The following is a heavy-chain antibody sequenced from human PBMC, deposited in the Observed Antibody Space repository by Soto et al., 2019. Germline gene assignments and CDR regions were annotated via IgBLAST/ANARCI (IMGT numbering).Heavy chain of an antibody. CDR3: ARALRITIFGVVIPQGYFDL. Sequence: QVQLVQSGAEVKKPGSSVKVSCTASGGTFSSYAISWVRQAPGQGLEWMGGIIPIFGTANYAQKFQGRVTITADESTSTAYMELSSLRSEDTAVYYCARALRITIFGVVIPQGYFDLWGRGTLVTVSS. V-gene: IGHV1-69*01. CDR1: GGTFSSYA. D-gene: IGHD3-3*01. CDR2: IIPIFGTA. J-gene: IGHJ2*01.